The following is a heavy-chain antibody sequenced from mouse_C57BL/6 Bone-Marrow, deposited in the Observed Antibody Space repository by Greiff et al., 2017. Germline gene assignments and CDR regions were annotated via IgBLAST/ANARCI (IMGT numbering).Heavy chain of an antibody. CDR2: IYPGDGDT. CDR3: ARDHFDV. J-gene: IGHJ1*03. V-gene: IGHV1-80*01. Sequence: QVQLQQSGAELVKPGASVKISCKASGYAFSSYWMNWVKQRPGKGLEWIGQIYPGDGDTNYNGKFKGKATLTADNSSSQAYMQCSTLASEASAVYFCARDHFDVWGTGTTVTVSS. CDR1: GYAFSSYW.